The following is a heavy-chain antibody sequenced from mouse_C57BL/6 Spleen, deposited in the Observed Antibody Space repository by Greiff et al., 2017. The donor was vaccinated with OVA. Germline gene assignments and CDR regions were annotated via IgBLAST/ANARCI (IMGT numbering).Heavy chain of an antibody. CDR3: ARSGPYYYGSNYYFDY. D-gene: IGHD1-1*01. V-gene: IGHV1-69*01. CDR1: GYTFTSYW. Sequence: QVQLQQPGAELVMPGASVKLSCKASGYTFTSYWMHWVKQRPGQGLEWIGEIDPSDSYTNYNQKFKGKSTLTVDKSSSTAYMQLSSLTSEDSAVYYCARSGPYYYGSNYYFDYWGQGTTLTVSS. J-gene: IGHJ2*01. CDR2: IDPSDSYT.